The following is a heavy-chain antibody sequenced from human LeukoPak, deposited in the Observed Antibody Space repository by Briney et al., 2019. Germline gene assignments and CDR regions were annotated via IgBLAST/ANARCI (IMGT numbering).Heavy chain of an antibody. Sequence: YPGRSLRLSCAASGFTFSSYGMHWVRQAPGKGLEWVAVIWYDGSNKYYADSVKGRFTISRDNSKNTLYLQMNSLRAEDTAVYYCARDTIVVVPASPYYYGMDVWGKGTTVTVSS. CDR1: GFTFSSYG. CDR3: ARDTIVVVPASPYYYGMDV. D-gene: IGHD2-2*01. J-gene: IGHJ6*04. CDR2: IWYDGSNK. V-gene: IGHV3-33*01.